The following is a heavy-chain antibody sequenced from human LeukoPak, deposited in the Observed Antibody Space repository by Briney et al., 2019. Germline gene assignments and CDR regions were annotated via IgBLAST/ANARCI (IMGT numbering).Heavy chain of an antibody. CDR3: AKGSDIVLMVYAPDAFDI. CDR1: GFTFSSYA. CDR2: ISGSGGST. D-gene: IGHD2-8*01. V-gene: IGHV3-23*01. J-gene: IGHJ3*02. Sequence: GGSLRLSCAASGFTFSSYAMSWVRQAPGKGLEWVSAISGSGGSTYYADSVKGRFTISGDNSKNTLYLQMNSLRAEDTAVYYCAKGSDIVLMVYAPDAFDIWGQGTMVTVSS.